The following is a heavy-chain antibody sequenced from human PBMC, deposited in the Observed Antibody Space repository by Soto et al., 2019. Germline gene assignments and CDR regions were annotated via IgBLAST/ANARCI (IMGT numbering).Heavy chain of an antibody. J-gene: IGHJ5*02. Sequence: QVQLVESGGGVVQPGRSLRLSCAASGFTFSNYGIHWVRQAPGKGLEWVAVIWPDGNNKVYPDSVKGRFTISRDNSKNTLYLQMNSLRAEDTAVYYCARAGIVATTPLGWFDPWGQGTLVTVSS. V-gene: IGHV3-33*01. CDR3: ARAGIVATTPLGWFDP. CDR2: IWPDGNNK. D-gene: IGHD1-26*01. CDR1: GFTFSNYG.